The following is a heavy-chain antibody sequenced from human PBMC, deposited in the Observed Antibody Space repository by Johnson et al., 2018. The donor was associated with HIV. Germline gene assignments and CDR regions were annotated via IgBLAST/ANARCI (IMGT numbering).Heavy chain of an antibody. CDR1: GFTVSSNY. D-gene: IGHD3-22*01. CDR3: ARDGQDRDDAFDI. V-gene: IGHV3-53*01. CDR2: SSSGSTI. Sequence: VQLVESGGGLIQPGGSLRLSCAASGFTVSSNYMSWIRQAPGKGLEWVSNISSSGSTIYYADSVKGRFTISRDNSKNTLYLQMNSLRAEDTAVYYCARDGQDRDDAFDIWGQGTMVTVSS. J-gene: IGHJ3*02.